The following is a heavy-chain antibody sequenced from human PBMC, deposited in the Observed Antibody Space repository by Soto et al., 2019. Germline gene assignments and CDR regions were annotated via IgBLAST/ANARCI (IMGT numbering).Heavy chain of an antibody. Sequence: SETLSLTCTVSGGSISSYYWSWIRQPPGKGLEWIGYIYYSGSTNYNPSLKSRVTISVDTSKNQFSLKLSSVTAADTAVYYCARDVGYGSGSPQPPFDYWGQGTLVTVSS. CDR2: IYYSGST. V-gene: IGHV4-59*12. CDR3: ARDVGYGSGSPQPPFDY. CDR1: GGSISSYY. D-gene: IGHD3-10*01. J-gene: IGHJ4*02.